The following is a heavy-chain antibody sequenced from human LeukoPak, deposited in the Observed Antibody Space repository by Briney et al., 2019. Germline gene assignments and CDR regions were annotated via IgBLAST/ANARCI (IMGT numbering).Heavy chain of an antibody. J-gene: IGHJ6*02. V-gene: IGHV3-30*18. CDR2: ISYDGSNK. D-gene: IGHD6-13*01. CDR1: GFTFSSYG. Sequence: PGRSLSLSCAASGFTFSSYGMHWVRQAPGKGLEWVAVISYDGSNKYYADSVKGRFTISRDNSKNTLYLQMNSLRAEDTAVYYCAKPSLREQQLIYGMDVWGQGTTVTVSS. CDR3: AKPSLREQQLIYGMDV.